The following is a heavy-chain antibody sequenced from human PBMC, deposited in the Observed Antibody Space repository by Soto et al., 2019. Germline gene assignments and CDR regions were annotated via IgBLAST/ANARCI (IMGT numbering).Heavy chain of an antibody. V-gene: IGHV3-74*01. J-gene: IGHJ6*03. D-gene: IGHD4-17*01. CDR3: ARSAYGDYFYYYYMDV. CDR2: INSDGSTT. CDR1: GFTFSSYW. Sequence: EVQLVESGGGLVQPGGSQRLSCAASGFTFSSYWMHWVRQAPGKGLVWVSRINSDGSTTNYADSVKGRFTISRDIAKNTLYLQMNSPRAEDTAVYYCARSAYGDYFYYYYMDVWGKGTTVTVSS.